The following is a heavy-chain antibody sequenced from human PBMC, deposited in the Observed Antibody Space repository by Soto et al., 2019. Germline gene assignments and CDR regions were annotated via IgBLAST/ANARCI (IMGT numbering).Heavy chain of an antibody. V-gene: IGHV3-74*01. CDR1: GFTFSSYW. CDR2: IDEYGNTI. D-gene: IGHD3-10*01. J-gene: IGHJ4*02. Sequence: GGSLRLSCATSGFTFSSYWMHWVRQVPGKGLLWVSRIDEYGNTINYADSVRGRFTISRDNARNTLYLEMNSLRAEDTALYYCTRDIGGKGAYWGPGTLVTVSS. CDR3: TRDIGGKGAY.